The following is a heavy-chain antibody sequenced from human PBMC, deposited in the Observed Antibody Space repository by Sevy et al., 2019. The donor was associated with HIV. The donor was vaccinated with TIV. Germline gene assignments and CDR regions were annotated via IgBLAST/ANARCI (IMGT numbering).Heavy chain of an antibody. V-gene: IGHV3-30*04. CDR3: ASHYYDSTGYYYPLDY. Sequence: GGSLRLSCAASGFTFSSYAMHWVRQAPGEGLEWVAVISTDGNIKDYADSVKGRFTISRDNFKNTLYLQMNSLRAEDSAVYYCASHYYDSTGYYYPLDYWGLGTLVTVSS. CDR1: GFTFSSYA. D-gene: IGHD3-22*01. J-gene: IGHJ4*02. CDR2: ISTDGNIK.